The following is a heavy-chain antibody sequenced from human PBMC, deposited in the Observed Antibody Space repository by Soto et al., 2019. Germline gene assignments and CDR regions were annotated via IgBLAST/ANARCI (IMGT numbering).Heavy chain of an antibody. CDR3: ARVKGIQLWSWTDY. CDR2: ISYDGSNK. J-gene: IGHJ4*02. V-gene: IGHV3-30-3*01. CDR1: RFTFSSYA. D-gene: IGHD5-18*01. Sequence: GGTLRLSCAASRFTFSSYAMHWVRQAPGKGLEWVAVISYDGSNKYYADSVKGRFTISRDNSKNTLYLQMNSLRAEDTAVYYCARVKGIQLWSWTDYWGQGTLVTV.